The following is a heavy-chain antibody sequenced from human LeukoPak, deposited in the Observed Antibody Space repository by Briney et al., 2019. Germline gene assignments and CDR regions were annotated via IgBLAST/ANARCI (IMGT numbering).Heavy chain of an antibody. CDR3: ARDWKTNSFDY. D-gene: IGHD1-1*01. Sequence: GRSLTLSCAASEFTFTTYGMHWVRQAPGKGLEWVAFIYYDGSNIYYADYVKGRFTISRDISKNTLYLQMDSLRAEDTAMYYCARDWKTNSFDYWGQGTLVTVPS. J-gene: IGHJ4*02. CDR2: IYYDGSNI. V-gene: IGHV3-33*01. CDR1: EFTFTTYG.